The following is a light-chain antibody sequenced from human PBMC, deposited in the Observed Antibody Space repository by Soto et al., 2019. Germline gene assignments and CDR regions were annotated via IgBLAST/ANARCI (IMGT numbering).Light chain of an antibody. CDR2: GAS. Sequence: EIVMTQAPATLSVSPGERATLSCRASQSVSSNLAWYQQRPGQAPRLLIYGASTRATGIPVRFSGSGSGTDFTLTISRLEPEDFAVYYCQQYGRTVTFGQGTRLEI. V-gene: IGKV3D-15*01. CDR1: QSVSSN. CDR3: QQYGRTVT. J-gene: IGKJ5*01.